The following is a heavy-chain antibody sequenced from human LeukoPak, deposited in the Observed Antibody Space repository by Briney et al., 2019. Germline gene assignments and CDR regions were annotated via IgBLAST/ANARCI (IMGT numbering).Heavy chain of an antibody. Sequence: SETLSLTCTVSGGSISGSSYYWGWIRQPPGKGLEWIGTIYYSGSTYYNPSLKSRVTISVDTSKNQFSLKLTSVTAADTAVYYCTRNSGIIFGFRYFDLWGRGTLVTVSS. J-gene: IGHJ2*01. V-gene: IGHV4-39*07. CDR3: TRNSGIIFGFRYFDL. CDR1: GGSISGSSYY. D-gene: IGHD3/OR15-3a*01. CDR2: IYYSGST.